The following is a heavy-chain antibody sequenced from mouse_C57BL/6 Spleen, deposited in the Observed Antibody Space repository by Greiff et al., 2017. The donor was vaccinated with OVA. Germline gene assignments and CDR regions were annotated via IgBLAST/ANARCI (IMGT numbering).Heavy chain of an antibody. V-gene: IGHV1-53*01. J-gene: IGHJ3*01. CDR2: INPSNGGT. CDR1: GYTFTSYW. CDR3: ARSDGNYVWFAY. D-gene: IGHD2-1*01. Sequence: QVQLKESGTELVKPGASVKLSCKASGYTFTSYWMHWVKQRPGQGLEWIGNINPSNGGTNYNEKFKSKATLTVDKSSSTAYMQLSSLTSEDSAVYYCARSDGNYVWFAYWGQGTLVTVSA.